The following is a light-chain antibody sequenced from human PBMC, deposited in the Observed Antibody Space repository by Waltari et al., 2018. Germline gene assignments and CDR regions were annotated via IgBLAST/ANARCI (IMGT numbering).Light chain of an antibody. CDR3: QQRSNWPIT. J-gene: IGKJ5*01. CDR2: DAS. CDR1: QSVSSY. Sequence: SCRASQSVSSYLAWYQPKPGQAPRLLIYDASNRATGIPARFSGSGSGTDFTLTISSLEPEDFAVYYCQQRSNWPITFGQGTRLEIK. V-gene: IGKV3-11*01.